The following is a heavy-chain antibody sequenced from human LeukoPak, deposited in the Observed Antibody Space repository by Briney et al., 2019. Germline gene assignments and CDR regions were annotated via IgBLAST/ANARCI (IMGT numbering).Heavy chain of an antibody. V-gene: IGHV3-21*01. J-gene: IGHJ4*02. Sequence: GGSLRLSCAASGFTFSSYSMNWVRQAPGKGLEWVSSISSSSYIYYADSVKGRFTISRDNAKNSLYLQMNSLRAEDTAVYYCARDTYISGWYWRTRHLGTYYFDYWGQGTLVTVSS. D-gene: IGHD6-19*01. CDR1: GFTFSSYS. CDR2: ISSSSYI. CDR3: ARDTYISGWYWRTRHLGTYYFDY.